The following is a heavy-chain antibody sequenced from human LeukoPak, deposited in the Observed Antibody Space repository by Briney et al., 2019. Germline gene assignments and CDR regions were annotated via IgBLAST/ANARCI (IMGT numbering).Heavy chain of an antibody. Sequence: PSETLSLTCTVSGGSISSSSYYWGWIRQPPGKGLEWIGSIYYSGSTYYNPSLKSRVTISVDTSKNQFSLKLSSVTAADTAVYYCAKNDYSNYVDYYYGMDVWGQGTTVTVSS. CDR3: AKNDYSNYVDYYYGMDV. CDR1: GGSISSSSYY. J-gene: IGHJ6*02. CDR2: IYYSGST. V-gene: IGHV4-39*01. D-gene: IGHD4-11*01.